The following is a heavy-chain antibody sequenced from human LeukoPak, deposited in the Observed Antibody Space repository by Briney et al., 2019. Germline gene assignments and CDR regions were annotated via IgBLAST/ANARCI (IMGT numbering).Heavy chain of an antibody. Sequence: ASVKVSCKASGYTFTGYYMHWVRQAPGQGLEWMGRINPNSGGTNYAQKFQGRVTMTRDTSISTAYMELSRLRSDDTAVYYRASKAAANNYYYYYGMDVWGQGTTVTVSS. J-gene: IGHJ6*02. CDR1: GYTFTGYY. CDR3: ASKAAANNYYYYYGMDV. D-gene: IGHD6-13*01. CDR2: INPNSGGT. V-gene: IGHV1-2*06.